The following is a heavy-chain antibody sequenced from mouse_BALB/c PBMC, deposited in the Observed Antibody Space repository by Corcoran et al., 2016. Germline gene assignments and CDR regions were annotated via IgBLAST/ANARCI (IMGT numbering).Heavy chain of an antibody. CDR3: ATGTSQFAY. V-gene: IGHV9-1*02. Sequence: QIQLVQSGPELKKPGETVKISCKASGYTFTNYGMNWVKQAPGKGLKWMGWINTYTGEPTYADAFKGRFAFSLETSASTAYLQINNLKNEDMATYFCATGTSQFAYWGQGTLVTVSA. CDR2: INTYTGEP. CDR1: GYTFTNYG. J-gene: IGHJ3*01. D-gene: IGHD4-1*01.